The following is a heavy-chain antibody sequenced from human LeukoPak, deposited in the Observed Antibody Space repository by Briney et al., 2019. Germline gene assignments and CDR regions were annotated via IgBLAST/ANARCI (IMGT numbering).Heavy chain of an antibody. V-gene: IGHV1-3*03. Sequence: ASVKVSCKASGYTFIDYALHWVRQAPGQSLEWMGWITTGRGETRYSQEFQRRITFTRDTSASTVYMDLSDLRSEDTAVYYCAREREVVTTFVGMDVWGKGTTVTVSS. J-gene: IGHJ6*04. CDR1: GYTFIDYA. D-gene: IGHD2-21*02. CDR2: ITTGRGET. CDR3: AREREVVTTFVGMDV.